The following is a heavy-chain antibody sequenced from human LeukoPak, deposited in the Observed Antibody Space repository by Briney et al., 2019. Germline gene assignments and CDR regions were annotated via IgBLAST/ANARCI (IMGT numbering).Heavy chain of an antibody. CDR1: GFTFSSYA. CDR3: ARDSRSWIQLWPYYYYGMDV. D-gene: IGHD5-18*01. Sequence: GRSLRLSCAAPGFTFSSYAMHWGRQAPGKGLEGVAVISYDGSNKYYADSVKGRFTISRDNSKNTLYLQMNSLRAEDTAVYYCARDSRSWIQLWPYYYYGMDVWGQGTTVTVSS. V-gene: IGHV3-30-3*01. J-gene: IGHJ6*02. CDR2: ISYDGSNK.